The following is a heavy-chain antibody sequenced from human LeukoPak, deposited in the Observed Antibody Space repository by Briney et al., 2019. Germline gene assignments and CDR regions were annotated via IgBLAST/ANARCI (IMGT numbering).Heavy chain of an antibody. D-gene: IGHD3-10*01. CDR3: SGGGSITVAGY. CDR2: INSDGSST. V-gene: IGHV3-74*01. J-gene: IGHJ4*02. CDR1: GFTFSNSF. Sequence: AGSLRLSCAASGFTFSNSFMHWVRQAPGKGLVWVSRINSDGSSTNYADSVKGRFTISRDNAKNTLFLQVNSLRAEDSAVYYCSGGGSITVAGYWGQGTLVTVSS.